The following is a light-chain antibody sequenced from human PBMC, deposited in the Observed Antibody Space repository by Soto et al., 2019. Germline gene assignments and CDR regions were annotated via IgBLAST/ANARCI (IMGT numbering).Light chain of an antibody. CDR1: QSISNW. CDR3: QQSNRFA. Sequence: IQMTQSPSSLSASVGDRVTITCRASQSISNWLAWYQQKPGTAPKVLIYHASNLQSGVPSRFSGSGSGTEFTLNISSMQPDDCATYYCQQSNRFAFGQVSKVDLK. V-gene: IGKV1-5*01. CDR2: HAS. J-gene: IGKJ1*01.